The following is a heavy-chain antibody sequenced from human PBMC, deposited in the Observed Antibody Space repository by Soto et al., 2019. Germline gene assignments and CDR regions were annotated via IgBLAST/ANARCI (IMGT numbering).Heavy chain of an antibody. Sequence: SETLSLTCSVSGAALNSGNYYWSWIRQVPGKGLEWIGHIYVTVAVDYNPSLRDRITIPQDTSERQFSLNLRLVTAADTAVYYCARLRIATNNYKWFDPWGQGTMVTVSS. CDR2: IYVTVAV. CDR3: ARLRIATNNYKWFDP. CDR1: GAALNSGNYY. J-gene: IGHJ5*02. D-gene: IGHD2-21*01. V-gene: IGHV4-31*03.